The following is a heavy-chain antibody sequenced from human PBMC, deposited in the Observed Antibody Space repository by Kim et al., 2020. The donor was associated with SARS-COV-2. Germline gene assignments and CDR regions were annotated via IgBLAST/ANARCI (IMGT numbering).Heavy chain of an antibody. V-gene: IGHV7-4-1*02. D-gene: IGHD3-9*01. J-gene: IGHJ6*02. CDR1: GYTFTSYA. CDR3: ARPVDPELRYFDWLGYHPTQGYYYYYGMDV. Sequence: ASVKVSCKASGYTFTSYAMNWVRQAPGQGLEWMGWINTNTGNPTYAQGFTGRFVFSLDTSVSTAYLQISSLKAEDTAVYYCARPVDPELRYFDWLGYHPTQGYYYYYGMDVWGQGTTVTVSS. CDR2: INTNTGNP.